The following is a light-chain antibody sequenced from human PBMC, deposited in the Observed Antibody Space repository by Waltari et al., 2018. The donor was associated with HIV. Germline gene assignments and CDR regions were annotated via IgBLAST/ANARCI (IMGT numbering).Light chain of an antibody. CDR1: ALPKQY. J-gene: IGLJ2*01. Sequence: SYDLTQPPSVSVSPEQTARITCSGDALPKQYAFWYQQQPGQDPGLVIYKDSERTSGIPERFSGSSLGTTVTLTISGVQAEDEADYYCQSPDSGTYVVFGGRTKLTVL. CDR3: QSPDSGTYVV. V-gene: IGLV3-25*03. CDR2: KDS.